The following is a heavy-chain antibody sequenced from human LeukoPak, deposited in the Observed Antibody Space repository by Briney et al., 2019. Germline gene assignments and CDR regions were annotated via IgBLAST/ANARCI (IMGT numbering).Heavy chain of an antibody. CDR3: ARVGQLVLRFLEWYPYYFDY. J-gene: IGHJ4*02. Sequence: GASVKVSCKASGGTFSSYAISWVRQAPGQGLEWMGGIIPIFGTANYAQKFRGRVTITADESTSTAYMELSSLRSEDTAVYYCARVGQLVLRFLEWYPYYFDYWGQGTLVTVSS. CDR2: IIPIFGTA. D-gene: IGHD3-3*01. V-gene: IGHV1-69*13. CDR1: GGTFSSYA.